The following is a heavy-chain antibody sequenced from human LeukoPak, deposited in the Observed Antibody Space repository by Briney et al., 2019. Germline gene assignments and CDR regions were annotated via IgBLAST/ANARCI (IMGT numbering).Heavy chain of an antibody. CDR3: AKDREYGDYYYYGMDV. V-gene: IGHV3-9*01. CDR1: GFTFDDYA. Sequence: GGSLRLSCAASGFTFDDYAMHWVRHAPGKGLEWVSGISWNSGSIAYADSVKGRFTISRDNAKNSLYLQMNSLRAEDTALYYCAKDREYGDYYYYGMDVWGQGTTVTVSS. CDR2: ISWNSGSI. J-gene: IGHJ6*02. D-gene: IGHD4-17*01.